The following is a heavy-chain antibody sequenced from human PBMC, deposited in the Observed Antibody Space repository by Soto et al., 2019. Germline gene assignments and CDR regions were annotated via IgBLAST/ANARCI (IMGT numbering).Heavy chain of an antibody. V-gene: IGHV3-15*07. D-gene: IGHD6-13*01. Sequence: SXRLSCAASGFTFSNDWMNWVRQAQGKGQEWVGRIKSKNDGGATDYASPVKGSFTISRDDSQNTQYLQKKSVKTEDTDVIXXXXXPFCXAPGKXYXXXATLVTVSS. CDR3: XXXPFCXAPGKXY. CDR2: IKSKNDGGAT. CDR1: GFTFSNDW. J-gene: IGHJ4*02.